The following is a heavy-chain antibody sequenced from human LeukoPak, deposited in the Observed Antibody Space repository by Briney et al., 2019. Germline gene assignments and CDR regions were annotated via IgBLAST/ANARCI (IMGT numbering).Heavy chain of an antibody. CDR1: GFTFSRHA. Sequence: PGGSLRLSCAVSGFTFSRHAMHWVRQAPGKGLEWVAVIWSDVSNEYYADSVRGRFTISRDDSKNTVYLQMNSLRAEDTAVYYCARVGITMVTPFDLWGQGTLVTVSS. CDR2: IWSDVSNE. V-gene: IGHV3-33*08. D-gene: IGHD5-18*01. CDR3: ARVGITMVTPFDL. J-gene: IGHJ4*02.